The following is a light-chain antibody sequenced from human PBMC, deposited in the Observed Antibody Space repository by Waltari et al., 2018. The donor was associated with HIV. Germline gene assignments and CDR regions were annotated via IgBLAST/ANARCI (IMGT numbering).Light chain of an antibody. CDR3: QQFNSYPYT. Sequence: AIQLTQSPSSLSASVGDRVPITCRASQGISSALAWYQQKPVKAPKLLISAASSLESGVPSRFSGSGSGTDFTLTISSLQPEDFATYYCQQFNSYPYTFGQGTKLEIK. V-gene: IGKV1-13*02. CDR2: AAS. J-gene: IGKJ2*01. CDR1: QGISSA.